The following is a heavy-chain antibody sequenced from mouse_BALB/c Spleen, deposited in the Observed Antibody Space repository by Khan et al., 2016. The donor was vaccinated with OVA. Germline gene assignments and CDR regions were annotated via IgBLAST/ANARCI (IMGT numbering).Heavy chain of an antibody. J-gene: IGHJ4*01. D-gene: IGHD2-10*01. V-gene: IGHV2-6-1*01. CDR3: ARQPYYHYNIMDY. CDR2: IWNDGNT. Sequence: QVQLKLSGPGLVAPSQSLSITFTISGFSLTNYGVHWVRQPPGKGLEWLVVIWNDGNTAYNSALKSRLTISKDNSKSQVFLKMNSLQTDDTAMYFCARQPYYHYNIMDYWGQGTSVTVSS. CDR1: GFSLTNYG.